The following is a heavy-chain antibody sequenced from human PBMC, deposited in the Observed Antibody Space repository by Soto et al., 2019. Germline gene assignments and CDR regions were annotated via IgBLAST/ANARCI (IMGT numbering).Heavy chain of an antibody. D-gene: IGHD3-22*01. Sequence: GGSLRLSCAASGFTFSSYAMHWVRQAPGKGLEWVAVISYDGSNKYYADSVKGRFTISRDNSKNTLYLQMNSLRAEDTAVYYCARSLPPIYYDSSGYPDYWGQGTLVTVSS. CDR2: ISYDGSNK. V-gene: IGHV3-30-3*01. J-gene: IGHJ4*02. CDR1: GFTFSSYA. CDR3: ARSLPPIYYDSSGYPDY.